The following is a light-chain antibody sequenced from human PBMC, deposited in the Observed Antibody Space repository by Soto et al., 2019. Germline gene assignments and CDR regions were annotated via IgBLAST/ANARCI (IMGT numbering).Light chain of an antibody. CDR2: DVS. Sequence: QSALTQPASVSGSPGQSITISCTGTSSDVADYNYVSWYQHHPGKAPKLMIYDVSNRPSGVSNRFSGSKSGNTASLTISGLQAEDEADYYCSSYTRSSTFYVFGTGTKLTVL. V-gene: IGLV2-14*03. J-gene: IGLJ1*01. CDR1: SSDVADYNY. CDR3: SSYTRSSTFYV.